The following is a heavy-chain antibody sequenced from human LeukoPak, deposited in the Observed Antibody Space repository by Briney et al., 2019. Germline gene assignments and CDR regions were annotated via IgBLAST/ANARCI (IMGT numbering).Heavy chain of an antibody. D-gene: IGHD3-22*01. CDR2: VWFDGSKK. CDR3: TRGVDYYDSSGTIDY. J-gene: IGHJ4*02. CDR1: GFTLSSYG. V-gene: IGHV3-33*01. Sequence: PGGSLRLSCAASGFTLSSYGMHWVRQAPGKGLEWVAVVWFDGSKKYSADSVKGRITISRDDSKNTLYLQMNSLRAEDTAVYYCTRGVDYYDSSGTIDYWGQGTLVTVSS.